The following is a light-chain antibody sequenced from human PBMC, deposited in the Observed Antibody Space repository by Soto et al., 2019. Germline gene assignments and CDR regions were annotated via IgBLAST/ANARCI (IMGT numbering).Light chain of an antibody. J-gene: IGLJ3*02. Sequence: QPVLTQPTSLSGTPGQRVTISCSGSNSNIGRYSVNWYQHFPGTAPKILIYSDDERPSGVPDRFSGSKSGTSASLAISGLQSEDEAEYYCAAWDDNLNGPLFGGGTKVTVL. CDR2: SDD. V-gene: IGLV1-44*01. CDR1: NSNIGRYS. CDR3: AAWDDNLNGPL.